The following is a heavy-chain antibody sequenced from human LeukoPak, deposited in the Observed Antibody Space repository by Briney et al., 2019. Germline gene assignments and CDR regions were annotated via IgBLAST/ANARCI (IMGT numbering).Heavy chain of an antibody. CDR2: ISSSSSFI. J-gene: IGHJ5*02. CDR3: ARAPAYNWNDL. Sequence: GGSLRLSCAASGFTFSSYSMNWVRQAPGKGLEWVSSISSSSSFIYYADSVKGRFTISRDNAKNSLYLQMNSLRAEDTAVYYCARAPAYNWNDLWGQGTLVTVSS. D-gene: IGHD3-16*01. CDR1: GFTFSSYS. V-gene: IGHV3-21*01.